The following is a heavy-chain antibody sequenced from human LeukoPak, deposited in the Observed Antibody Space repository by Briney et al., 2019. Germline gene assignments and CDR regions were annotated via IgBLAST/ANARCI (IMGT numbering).Heavy chain of an antibody. CDR1: GFTFSSYA. J-gene: IGHJ5*02. D-gene: IGHD6-13*01. CDR2: LSGSGGNT. CDR3: AKSQAAAAGTGNWFDP. V-gene: IGHV3-23*01. Sequence: GGSLRLSCAASGFTFSSYAMSWVRQAPGKGLEWVSGLSGSGGNTIYADSVKGRFTISRDNSKNTMFLQMNSLRAEDTAVYYCAKSQAAAAGTGNWFDPWGQGTLVTVSS.